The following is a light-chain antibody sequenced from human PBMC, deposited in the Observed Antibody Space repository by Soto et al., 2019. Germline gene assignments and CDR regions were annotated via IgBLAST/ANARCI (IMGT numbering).Light chain of an antibody. Sequence: QSVLTQPPSASGTPGQRVTISCSGSSSNIGSNYVYWYQQLPGTAPKLLIYRNDQRPSGVPDRFSGSKSGTSASLAISGLRSDDEADYYCSSYAGSNNLVFGGGTKLTVL. CDR3: SSYAGSNNLV. V-gene: IGLV1-47*01. CDR2: RND. CDR1: SSNIGSNY. J-gene: IGLJ3*02.